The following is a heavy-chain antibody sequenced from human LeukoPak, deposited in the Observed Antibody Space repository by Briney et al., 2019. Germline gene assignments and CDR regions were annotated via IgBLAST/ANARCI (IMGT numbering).Heavy chain of an antibody. J-gene: IGHJ5*02. CDR2: ISGSGGST. V-gene: IGHV3-23*01. Sequence: GGSLRLSCAASGFTFSSYGMSWVRQAPGKGLEWVSAISGSGGSTYYADSVKGRFTISRDNSKNTLYLQMNSLRAEDTAVYYCAREMLAAVAAQSWGQGTLVTVSS. D-gene: IGHD6-19*01. CDR3: AREMLAAVAAQS. CDR1: GFTFSSYG.